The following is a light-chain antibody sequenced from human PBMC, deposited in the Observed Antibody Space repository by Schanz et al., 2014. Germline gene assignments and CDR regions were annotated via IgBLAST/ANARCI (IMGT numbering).Light chain of an antibody. Sequence: QSALIQPPSVSESPGQSVTISCAGTSSHVGRYDYVSWSQQHPGTVPRPMIYNVHIQPSGVPDRYSGAKSGNTASMTISGLQAEDEADYYCSSYTSSSTPLVVFGGGTKLTVL. J-gene: IGLJ2*01. CDR3: SSYTSSSTPLVV. CDR2: NVH. CDR1: SSHVGRYDY. V-gene: IGLV2-18*02.